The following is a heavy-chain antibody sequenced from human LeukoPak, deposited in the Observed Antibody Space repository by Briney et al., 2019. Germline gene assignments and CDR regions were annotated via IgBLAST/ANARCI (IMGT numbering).Heavy chain of an antibody. Sequence: SETLSLTCTVSGGSINSGGYYWGWIRQPPGKGLEWIGSIYYSGSTYYNPSLKSRVTISVDTSKNQFSLKLSSVTAADTAVYYCAGRIVLMVYAPRTFDYWGQGTLVTVSS. CDR3: AGRIVLMVYAPRTFDY. J-gene: IGHJ4*02. CDR1: GGSINSGGYY. D-gene: IGHD2-8*01. V-gene: IGHV4-39*01. CDR2: IYYSGST.